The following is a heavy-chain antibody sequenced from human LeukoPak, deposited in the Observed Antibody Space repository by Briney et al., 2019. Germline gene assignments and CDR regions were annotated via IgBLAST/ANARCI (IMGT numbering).Heavy chain of an antibody. J-gene: IGHJ4*02. D-gene: IGHD4-11*01. Sequence: PSETLSLTCAVSGYSISSGYYWGWIRQPPGKGLEWIGSIYHSGSAYYNPSLKSRVTISVDTSKNQFSLKLSSVTAADTAVYYCARHDYSNFVYFDHWGQGTLVTVSS. CDR2: IYHSGSA. V-gene: IGHV4-38-2*01. CDR1: GYSISSGYY. CDR3: ARHDYSNFVYFDH.